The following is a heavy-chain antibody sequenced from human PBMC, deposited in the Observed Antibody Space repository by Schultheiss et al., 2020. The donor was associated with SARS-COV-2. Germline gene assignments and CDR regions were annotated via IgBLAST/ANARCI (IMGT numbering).Heavy chain of an antibody. J-gene: IGHJ4*02. CDR1: GDSVSSNSAT. CDR3: ARGTEADFDY. V-gene: IGHV6-1*01. Sequence: SQTLSLTGAISGDSVSSNSATWNWIRRSPSRGLEWLGRTYYRSKWYNDYVLSVKSRITINPDTSKNHFSLQLNSVTPEDTAVYYCARGTEADFDYWGQGILVTVSS. CDR2: TYYRSKWYN.